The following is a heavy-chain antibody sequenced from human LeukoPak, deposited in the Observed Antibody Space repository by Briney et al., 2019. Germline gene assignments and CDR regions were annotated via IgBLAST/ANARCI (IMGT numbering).Heavy chain of an antibody. CDR3: SKWKAIVLVPAARSPIDY. D-gene: IGHD2-2*01. Sequence: GGSLRLSCAASGFIFHNYAMNWVRQAPGKGLEWVSAISGSGVTTYYADSVKGRFTISRDNSKHTLYLQMNSLRAEDTAVYYCSKWKAIVLVPAARSPIDYWGQGTLVTVSS. CDR2: ISGSGVTT. J-gene: IGHJ4*02. CDR1: GFIFHNYA. V-gene: IGHV3-23*01.